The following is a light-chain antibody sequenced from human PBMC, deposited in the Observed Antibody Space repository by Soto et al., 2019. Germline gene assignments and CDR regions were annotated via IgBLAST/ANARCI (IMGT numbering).Light chain of an antibody. CDR1: QSVSNNY. CDR2: GAS. CDR3: QQYGSSGT. V-gene: IGKV3-20*01. J-gene: IGKJ1*01. Sequence: EIVLTQSPGTRSLSQGERATLSFRASQSVSNNYLAWYQQKPGQAPRLLIYGASNRATGIPDRFSGSGSGTDFTLTISRLEPEDFAVYYCQQYGSSGTFGQGTKVDI.